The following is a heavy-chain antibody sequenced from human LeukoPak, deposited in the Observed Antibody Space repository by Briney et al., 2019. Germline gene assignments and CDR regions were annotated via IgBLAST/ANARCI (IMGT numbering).Heavy chain of an antibody. Sequence: ASVKVSCKASGYTFTNYGISWVRQAPGQGLDWMGWISAYNGNKVYAQELQGRVTMTTDTSTSTAYMELRSLRPDDTAVYYCARDHYYGSGSYFPFDYWGQGTLVTVSS. D-gene: IGHD3-10*01. J-gene: IGHJ4*02. CDR3: ARDHYYGSGSYFPFDY. CDR1: GYTFTNYG. CDR2: ISAYNGNK. V-gene: IGHV1-18*01.